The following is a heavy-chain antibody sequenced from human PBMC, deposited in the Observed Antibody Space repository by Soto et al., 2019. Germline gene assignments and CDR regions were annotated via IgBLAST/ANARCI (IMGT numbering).Heavy chain of an antibody. V-gene: IGHV3-72*01. J-gene: IGHJ5*01. Sequence: EVQLVESGGGLVQPGGSLRLSCAGSGFTLSDHYIDWVRQAPGKGLEWVGRSRDKPQGYSTAYAASVKGRFTTSRDESKNSAYLQMNSLKTEDTAVYYCARDSKWLIIKGNWFDSWGQGTLVTVSS. CDR2: SRDKPQGYST. CDR1: GFTLSDHY. D-gene: IGHD5-12*01. CDR3: ARDSKWLIIKGNWFDS.